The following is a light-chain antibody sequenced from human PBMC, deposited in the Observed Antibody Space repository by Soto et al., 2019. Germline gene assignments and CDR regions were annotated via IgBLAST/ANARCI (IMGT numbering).Light chain of an antibody. Sequence: EMGMTQSPATLSVAPGERATLSCRARQTVGSEVAWYQHRPGQAPTLLIYSASTRVTGIPARLCGSGSVSDSSRTISTRLCEDFAVYDCQQSDSRAPVVSLGAGTKVEMK. CDR1: QTVGSE. CDR2: SAS. V-gene: IGKV3-15*01. CDR3: QQSDSRAPVVS. J-gene: IGKJ4*01.